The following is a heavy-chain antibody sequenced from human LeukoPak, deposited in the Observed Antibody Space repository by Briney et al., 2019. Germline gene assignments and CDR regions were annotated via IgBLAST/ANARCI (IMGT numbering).Heavy chain of an antibody. J-gene: IGHJ4*02. CDR3: ARALYSGSYGFDY. CDR2: ISGSGGST. CDR1: GFTFSSYA. V-gene: IGHV3-23*01. Sequence: PGGSLRLSCVASGFTFSSYAMSWVRQAPGKGLEWVSAISGSGGSTYYADSVKGRFTISRDNAKNSLYLQMNSLRAEDTAVYYCARALYSGSYGFDYWGQGTLVTVSS. D-gene: IGHD1-26*01.